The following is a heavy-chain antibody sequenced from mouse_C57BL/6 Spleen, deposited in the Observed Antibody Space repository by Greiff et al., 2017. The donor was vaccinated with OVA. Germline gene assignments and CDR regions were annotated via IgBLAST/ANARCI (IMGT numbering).Heavy chain of an antibody. CDR1: GFTFSDYG. CDR3: ARPYYYGSSPYAMDY. J-gene: IGHJ4*01. Sequence: EVKLVASGGGLVKPGGSLKLSCAASGFTFSDYGMHWVRQAPEKGLEWVAYISSGSSTIYYADTVKGRFTISRDNAKNTLFLPMTSLRSEDTAMYYCARPYYYGSSPYAMDYWGQGTSVTVSS. D-gene: IGHD1-1*01. CDR2: ISSGSSTI. V-gene: IGHV5-17*01.